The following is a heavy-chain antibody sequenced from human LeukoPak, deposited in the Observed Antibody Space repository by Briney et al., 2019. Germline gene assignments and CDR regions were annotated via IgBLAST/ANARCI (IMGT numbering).Heavy chain of an antibody. J-gene: IGHJ4*02. D-gene: IGHD3-10*01. CDR2: ISGNGYNT. CDR3: AKGVRLWFAFYFDY. CDR1: GFTLGSYA. V-gene: IGHV3-23*01. Sequence: PGGSLRLSCAGSGFTLGSYAMSWVRQAPGKGLEWVSAISGNGYNTYYADSVKGRFTISSESSGNTLYLQMLNLRAEDTAVCYCAKGVRLWFAFYFDYWGQGTLVTVSS.